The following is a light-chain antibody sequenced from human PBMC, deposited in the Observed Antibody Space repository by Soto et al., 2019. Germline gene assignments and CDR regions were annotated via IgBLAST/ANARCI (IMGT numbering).Light chain of an antibody. J-gene: IGKJ4*01. V-gene: IGKV3-11*01. Sequence: EIVLTQSPATLSFSPGETATLSCRASQSVSSSLAWYQQKPGQTPRLLIYDASNRATGIPARFSGSGSGTAVTLTVSSLEPEDFAVYYCQQRSSWPLTFGGGTKVEIK. CDR2: DAS. CDR3: QQRSSWPLT. CDR1: QSVSSS.